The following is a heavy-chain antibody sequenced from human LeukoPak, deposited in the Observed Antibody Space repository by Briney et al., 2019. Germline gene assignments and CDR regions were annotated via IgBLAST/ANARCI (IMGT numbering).Heavy chain of an antibody. V-gene: IGHV4-59*08. CDR1: GGSISSYY. Sequence: PSETLSLTCTVSGGSISSYYWSWIRQPPGKGLEWIGYIYYSGSTNYNPSLKSRVTISVDTSKNQFPLKLSSVTAADTAVYYCASGEEWELLDYWGQGTLVTVSS. D-gene: IGHD1-26*01. J-gene: IGHJ4*02. CDR3: ASGEEWELLDY. CDR2: IYYSGST.